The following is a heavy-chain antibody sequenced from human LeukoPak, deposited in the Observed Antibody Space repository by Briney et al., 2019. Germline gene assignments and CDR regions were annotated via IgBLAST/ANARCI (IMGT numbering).Heavy chain of an antibody. CDR2: ISYDGSNK. CDR1: GFTFSSYA. CDR3: ARSHSRVGDAFDI. Sequence: GGSLRLSCAASGFTFSSYAMHWVRQAPGKGLEWVAVISYDGSNKYYADSVKGRFTISRDNSKNTLYLQMNSLRAEDTAVYYCARSHSRVGDAFDIWGQGTMVTVSS. D-gene: IGHD1-26*01. J-gene: IGHJ3*02. V-gene: IGHV3-30*01.